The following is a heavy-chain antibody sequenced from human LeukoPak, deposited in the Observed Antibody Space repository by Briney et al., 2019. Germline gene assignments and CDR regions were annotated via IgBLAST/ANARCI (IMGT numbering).Heavy chain of an antibody. Sequence: GGSLRLSCAASGLTVTNAWMNWVRQAPGKGLEWVAVIWYDGSNKYYADSVKGRFTISRDNAKNSVYLQMNSLRAEDTAVYYCARQLGGSGSYWGQGTLVTVSS. CDR2: IWYDGSNK. CDR3: ARQLGGSGSY. V-gene: IGHV3-33*08. D-gene: IGHD3-10*01. CDR1: GLTVTNAW. J-gene: IGHJ4*02.